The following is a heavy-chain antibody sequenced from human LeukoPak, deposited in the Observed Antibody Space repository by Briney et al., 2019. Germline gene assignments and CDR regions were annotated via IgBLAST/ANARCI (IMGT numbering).Heavy chain of an antibody. CDR3: ARVCSSTSCYSRSIDY. V-gene: IGHV1-2*02. Sequence: ASVKVSCKASGYTFTGYYMHWVRQAPGQGLEWMGWINPNSGGTNYAQKFQGRVTMTRVTSISTAYMELSRLRSDDTAVYYCARVCSSTSCYSRSIDYWGQGTLVTVSS. D-gene: IGHD2-2*01. CDR2: INPNSGGT. CDR1: GYTFTGYY. J-gene: IGHJ4*02.